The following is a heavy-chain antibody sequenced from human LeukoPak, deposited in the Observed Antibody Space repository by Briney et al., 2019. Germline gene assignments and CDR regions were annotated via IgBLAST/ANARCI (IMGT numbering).Heavy chain of an antibody. CDR1: GLTFSNYA. CDR3: AKEAGVTTPPK. J-gene: IGHJ4*02. V-gene: IGHV3-23*01. CDR2: ISGSGANT. Sequence: GGSLRLSCAASGLTFSNYAMSWVRQAPGKGLEWVSGISGSGANTYHADSVKGRFAISRDNSKNTLYLQVNSLRAEDTAMYYCAKEAGVTTPPKWGQGTLVIVSS. D-gene: IGHD4-17*01.